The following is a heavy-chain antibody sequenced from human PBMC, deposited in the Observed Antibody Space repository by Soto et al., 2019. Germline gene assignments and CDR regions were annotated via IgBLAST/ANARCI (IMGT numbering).Heavy chain of an antibody. CDR1: GFTFSSYA. D-gene: IGHD5-12*01. CDR2: ISGSGGST. Sequence: GGSLRLSCAASGFTFSSYAMSWVRQAPGKGLEWVSAISGSGGSTYYADSVKGRFTISRDNSKNTLYLQMNSLRAEDTAVYYCAKERRDGYNFYYYYGMDVWGQGTTVTVSS. J-gene: IGHJ6*02. CDR3: AKERRDGYNFYYYYGMDV. V-gene: IGHV3-23*01.